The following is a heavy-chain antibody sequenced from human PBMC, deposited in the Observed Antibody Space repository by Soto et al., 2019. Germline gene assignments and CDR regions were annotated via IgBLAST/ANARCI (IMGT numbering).Heavy chain of an antibody. D-gene: IGHD1-1*01. CDR3: AKAGTGTFTY. Sequence: EVQLVESGGGLVQPGGSLRLSCAASGFTFSGSWMHCVRQAPGKGLVWVSRISSDGSSTTYADSVKGRFTISRDNAKNMLYLQMNSLRAEDTAVYYCAKAGTGTFTYWGQGTLATVSS. V-gene: IGHV3-74*03. CDR1: GFTFSGSW. CDR2: ISSDGSST. J-gene: IGHJ4*02.